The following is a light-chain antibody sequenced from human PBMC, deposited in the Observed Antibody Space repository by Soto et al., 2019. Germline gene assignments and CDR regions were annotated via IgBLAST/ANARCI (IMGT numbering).Light chain of an antibody. CDR2: GNN. Sequence: QSVLTQPPSVSGAPGQRVTISCTGSSSNIGAGYDVHWYQQLPGTAPKLLIYGNNNRPSGVPDRFSGSKSGTSASLAISGLQAEDEADYYCYSYTSSSTYVFGSGTKVTVL. CDR1: SSNIGAGYD. J-gene: IGLJ1*01. V-gene: IGLV1-40*01. CDR3: YSYTSSSTYV.